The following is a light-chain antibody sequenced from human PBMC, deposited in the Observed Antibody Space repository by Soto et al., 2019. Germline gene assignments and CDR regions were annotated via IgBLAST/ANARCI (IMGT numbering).Light chain of an antibody. J-gene: IGKJ2*01. CDR1: QSFDSN. Sequence: EIVMTQFPATLSVSPGERVTLSCRASQSFDSNLAWYQQKPGQAPRLLIFGASTRASGVPARFSGSGSGTEFTLTISSLQSEDFAVYYCQQYNDWPSMYTFGQGTKLEMK. V-gene: IGKV3-15*01. CDR2: GAS. CDR3: QQYNDWPSMYT.